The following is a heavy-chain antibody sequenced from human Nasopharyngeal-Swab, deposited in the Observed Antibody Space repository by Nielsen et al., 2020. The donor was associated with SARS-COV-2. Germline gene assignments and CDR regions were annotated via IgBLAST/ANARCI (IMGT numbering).Heavy chain of an antibody. J-gene: IGHJ4*02. Sequence: SETLSLTCTVSGGSISSGGYYWSWIRQHPGKGLEWIGYIYYSGGTYYNPSLKSRVTISVDTSKNQFSLKLSSVTAADTAVYYCARAPHTIFGVVTTFDYWGQGTLVTVSS. D-gene: IGHD3-3*01. CDR2: IYYSGGT. CDR3: ARAPHTIFGVVTTFDY. V-gene: IGHV4-31*03. CDR1: GGSISSGGYY.